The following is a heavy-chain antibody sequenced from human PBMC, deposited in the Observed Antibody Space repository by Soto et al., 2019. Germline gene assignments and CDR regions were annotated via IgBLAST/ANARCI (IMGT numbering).Heavy chain of an antibody. CDR2: IYHSGST. Sequence: SETLSLTCTVSGVSISSGGYSWSWIRQPPGKGLEWIGYIYHSGSTYYNPSLKSRVTISVDRSKNQFSLKLSSVTAADTAVYYCARGQVVAAQHWGQGTLVTVSS. CDR3: ARGQVVAAQH. V-gene: IGHV4-30-2*01. CDR1: GVSISSGGYS. D-gene: IGHD2-15*01. J-gene: IGHJ4*02.